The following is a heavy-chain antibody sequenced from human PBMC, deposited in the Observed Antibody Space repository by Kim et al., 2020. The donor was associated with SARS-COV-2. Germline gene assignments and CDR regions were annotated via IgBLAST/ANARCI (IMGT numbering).Heavy chain of an antibody. V-gene: IGHV3-74*01. J-gene: IGHJ2*01. CDR3: ARDGGFTNHDWYFDL. D-gene: IGHD3-16*01. Sequence: GGSLRLSCAASGFNFRNYFMNWVRQAPGKGPVCISRITDSGRTQSYADSVNGRFTTSRDNTKNTLDLEMTSMRAEDTAIYYCARDGGFTNHDWYFDLWGRGVPVTVSS. CDR2: ITDSGRTQ. CDR1: GFNFRNYF.